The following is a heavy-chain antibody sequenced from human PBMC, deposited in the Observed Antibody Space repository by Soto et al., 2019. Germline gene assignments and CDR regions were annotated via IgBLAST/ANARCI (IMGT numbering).Heavy chain of an antibody. CDR1: GYIFTGYF. D-gene: IGHD3-3*01. CDR2: INPHGGST. Sequence: ASVKVSCKASGYIFTGYFIQWLRQAPGQGLEWMGVINPHGGSTKYAQKFQGRVTMTRDTSRSTVYMELRSLRSDDTAIYYCARSSGGNFGIIIEGSNWFDPWGQGTLVTVSS. CDR3: ARSSGGNFGIIIEGSNWFDP. J-gene: IGHJ5*02. V-gene: IGHV1-46*01.